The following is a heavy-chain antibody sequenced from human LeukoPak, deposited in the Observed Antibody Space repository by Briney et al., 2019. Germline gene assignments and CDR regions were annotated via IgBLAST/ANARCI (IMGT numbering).Heavy chain of an antibody. V-gene: IGHV3-23*01. CDR2: ISGSGGST. Sequence: GASLRLSCAASGFTFSSYAMSWVRQAPGKGLEWVSAISGSGGSTYYADSVKGRFTISRDNSKNTLYLHMNSLRAEDTAVYYCAKDRSYSSSWYGDYWGQGTLVTVSS. CDR1: GFTFSSYA. D-gene: IGHD6-13*01. J-gene: IGHJ4*02. CDR3: AKDRSYSSSWYGDY.